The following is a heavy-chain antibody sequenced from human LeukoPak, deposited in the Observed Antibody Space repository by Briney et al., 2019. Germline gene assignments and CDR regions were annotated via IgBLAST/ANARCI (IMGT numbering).Heavy chain of an antibody. V-gene: IGHV3-48*01. Sequence: EGSLRLSCAASGFTFSSYSMNWVRQAPGKGLEWVSFISSSSSTIYYADSVKGRFTISRDNAKNSLYLQMNSLRAEDTAVYYCARAGGALDYWGQGTLVTVPS. CDR1: GFTFSSYS. J-gene: IGHJ4*02. CDR2: ISSSSSTI. D-gene: IGHD3-16*01. CDR3: ARAGGALDY.